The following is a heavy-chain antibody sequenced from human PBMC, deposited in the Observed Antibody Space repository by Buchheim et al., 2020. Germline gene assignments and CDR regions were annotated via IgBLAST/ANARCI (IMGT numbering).Heavy chain of an antibody. CDR1: GGSISSSSYY. CDR3: ARRGYSSGWPTTDWFDP. D-gene: IGHD6-19*01. CDR2: IYYSGST. Sequence: QLQLQESGPGLVKPSETLSLTCTVSGGSISSSSYYWGWIRQPPGKGLEWIGSIYYSGSTYYNPSLKSRVTISVDTSKNQFSLKLSSVTAADTAVYYCARRGYSSGWPTTDWFDPWGQGTL. J-gene: IGHJ5*02. V-gene: IGHV4-39*01.